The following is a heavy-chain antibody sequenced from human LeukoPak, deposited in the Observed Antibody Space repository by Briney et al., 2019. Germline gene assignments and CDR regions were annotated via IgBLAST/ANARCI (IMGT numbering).Heavy chain of an antibody. CDR1: GFTFDDYA. CDR2: ISWNSGSI. CDR3: AKDSGRRNYYGSGGHFSAAENYFDY. J-gene: IGHJ4*02. V-gene: IGHV3-9*03. D-gene: IGHD3-10*01. Sequence: PGRSLRLSCAASGFTFDDYAMHWVRQAPGKGLEWVSGISWNSGSIGYADSVKGRFTISRDNAKNSLYLQMNSLRAEDMALYYCAKDSGRRNYYGSGGHFSAAENYFDYWGQGTLVTVSS.